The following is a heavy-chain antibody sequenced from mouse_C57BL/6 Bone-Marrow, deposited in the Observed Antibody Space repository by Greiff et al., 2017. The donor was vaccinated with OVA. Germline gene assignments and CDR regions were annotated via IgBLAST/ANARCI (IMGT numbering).Heavy chain of an antibody. V-gene: IGHV5-9*01. CDR1: GFTFSSYT. J-gene: IGHJ3*01. D-gene: IGHD1-1*01. CDR3: ARHEDMRDYYGSSPAWFAY. Sequence: EVHLVESGGGLVKPGGSLKLSCAASGFTFSSYTMSWVRQTPEKRLEWVATISGGGGNTYYPASVKGRFTISRDNAKNTLYLQMSSLRSEDTALYYCARHEDMRDYYGSSPAWFAYWGQGTLVTVSA. CDR2: ISGGGGNT.